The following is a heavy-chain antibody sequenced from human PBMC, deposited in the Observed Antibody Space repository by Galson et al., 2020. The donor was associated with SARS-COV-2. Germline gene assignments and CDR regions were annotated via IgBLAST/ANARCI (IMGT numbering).Heavy chain of an antibody. CDR3: ARDEGITIFGVAPNWFDP. J-gene: IGHJ5*02. CDR1: GFTFSSYG. Sequence: GESLKISCAASGFTFSSYGMHWVRQAPGKGLEWVAVIWYDGSNKYYADSVKGRFTISRDNSKNTLYLQMNSLRAEDTAVYYCARDEGITIFGVAPNWFDPWGQGTLVTVSS. V-gene: IGHV3-33*01. D-gene: IGHD3-3*01. CDR2: IWYDGSNK.